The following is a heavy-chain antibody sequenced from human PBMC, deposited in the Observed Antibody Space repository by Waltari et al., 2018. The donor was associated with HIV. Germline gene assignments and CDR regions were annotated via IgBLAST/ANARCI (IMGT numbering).Heavy chain of an antibody. V-gene: IGHV4-34*01. CDR1: GGSFSGYY. CDR3: ARGGIAAAGMGLYY. Sequence: QVQLQQWGAGLLKPSETLSLTCAVYGGSFSGYYWSWIRQPPGKGLEWIGESNHSGSTNYNPSLKSRVTISVDTSKNQFSLKLSSVTAADTAVYYCARGGIAAAGMGLYYWGQGTLVTVSS. D-gene: IGHD6-13*01. CDR2: SNHSGST. J-gene: IGHJ4*02.